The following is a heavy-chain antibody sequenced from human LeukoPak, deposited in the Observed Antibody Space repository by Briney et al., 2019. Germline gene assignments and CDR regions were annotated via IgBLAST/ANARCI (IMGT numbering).Heavy chain of an antibody. CDR3: AGQYSYDSRGFDY. J-gene: IGHJ4*02. V-gene: IGHV3-7*01. Sequence: GGSLRLSCAASGFTFSSYWMSWVRQAPGKGLEWVANILPDGSAKNYVDSVKGRFIISRDNAKNSVSLQMNSLRADDTAVYYCAGQYSYDSRGFDYWGQGTLVTVSS. CDR2: ILPDGSAK. D-gene: IGHD3-22*01. CDR1: GFTFSSYW.